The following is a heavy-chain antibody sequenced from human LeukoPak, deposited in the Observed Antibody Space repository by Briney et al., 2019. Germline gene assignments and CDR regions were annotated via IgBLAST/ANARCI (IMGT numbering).Heavy chain of an antibody. Sequence: GGSLRLSCAASGFTFSSYAMSWVRQAPGKGLEWVSAISGSGGSTYYADSVKGRFTISRDNSKNMLYLQMNSLRAEDTAVYYCAKPTGSCSGGSCYQNWGQGTLVTVSS. CDR3: AKPTGSCSGGSCYQN. CDR1: GFTFSSYA. D-gene: IGHD2-15*01. CDR2: ISGSGGST. V-gene: IGHV3-23*01. J-gene: IGHJ4*02.